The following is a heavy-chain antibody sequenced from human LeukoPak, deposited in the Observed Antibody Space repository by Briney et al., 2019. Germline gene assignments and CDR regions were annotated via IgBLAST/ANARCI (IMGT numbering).Heavy chain of an antibody. CDR1: SYTFGSYS. D-gene: IGHD6-13*01. J-gene: IGHJ4*02. CDR2: VNTYNGDT. V-gene: IGHV1-18*01. CDR3: ARGRAAADDFDL. Sequence: ASVKVSCKASSYTFGSYSINWVRQAPGQGLAWLGWVNTYNGDTKYTQKFQGRVSLTTDSSASTAYMELTNLKSDDTGIYYCARGRAAADDFDLWGQGTPVTVSS.